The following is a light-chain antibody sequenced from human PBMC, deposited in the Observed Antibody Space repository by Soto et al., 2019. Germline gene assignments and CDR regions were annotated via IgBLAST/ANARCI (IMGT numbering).Light chain of an antibody. V-gene: IGLV2-14*01. CDR2: EVS. CDR1: TSDGGGYNY. J-gene: IGLJ1*01. CDR3: SSYTSSSTLV. Sequence: QSVLTQPASVSGSPGQSITISCTGTTSDGGGYNYVSWYQQHPGKAPKLMIYEVSNRPSGVSNRFSGSKSGDTASLTISGLQAEDEADYYCSSYTSSSTLVFGTGTQGPV.